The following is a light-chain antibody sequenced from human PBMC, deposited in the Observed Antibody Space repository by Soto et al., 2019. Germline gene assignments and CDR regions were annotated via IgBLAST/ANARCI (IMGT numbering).Light chain of an antibody. CDR3: QKYNSAPWT. CDR1: QGISNY. CDR2: VAS. Sequence: DIQLTQSPSSLSASVGDRVTITCRASQGISNYLAWYQQQPGKVPKLLIYVASTLQSGVPSRFSGSGSGTDFTLTISSLQPEDVATYYCQKYNSAPWTFGQGTKVEIK. V-gene: IGKV1-27*01. J-gene: IGKJ1*01.